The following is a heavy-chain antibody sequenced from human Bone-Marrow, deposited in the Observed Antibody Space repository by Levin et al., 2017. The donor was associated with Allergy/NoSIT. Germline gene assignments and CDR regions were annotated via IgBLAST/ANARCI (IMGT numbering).Heavy chain of an antibody. J-gene: IGHJ3*02. Sequence: GGSLRLSCAVSGFTVSNNYMNWVRQAPGKGLEWVSLIYSRGTTNYADSVKGRFTISRDSSKNILYLQMNSLRVEDTAVYYCTRDASPIAVAGGNIWGKGTMVAVSS. CDR3: TRDASPIAVAGGNI. V-gene: IGHV3-53*01. D-gene: IGHD6-19*01. CDR2: IYSRGTT. CDR1: GFTVSNNY.